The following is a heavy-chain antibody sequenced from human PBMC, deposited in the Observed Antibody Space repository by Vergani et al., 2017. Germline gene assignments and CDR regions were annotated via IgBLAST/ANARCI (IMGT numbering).Heavy chain of an antibody. CDR2: IYRHGRT. CDR3: ARRSGIVYDIFSGTQYFFDF. CDR1: GFSIDNGYY. Sequence: QVQLQESGPGLVKPSETLSLTCAVSGFSIDNGYYWDWIRQPPGKGLECIGSIYRHGRTLFNPSLKSRVTISVDTSNNHFSLRLNSLTAADTAVYYCARRSGIVYDIFSGTQYFFDFWCQGTLVTVSS. D-gene: IGHD3-9*01. J-gene: IGHJ4*02. V-gene: IGHV4-38-2*01.